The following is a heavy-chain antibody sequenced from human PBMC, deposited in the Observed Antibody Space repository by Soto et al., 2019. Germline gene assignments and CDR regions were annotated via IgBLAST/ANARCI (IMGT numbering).Heavy chain of an antibody. CDR3: AKTTDGWFSAFEI. J-gene: IGHJ3*02. D-gene: IGHD6-19*01. CDR2: ISGSGTTA. Sequence: EVQLLESGGGLVQPGGSLRLSCAASGFIFSSYAMSWVRQAPGKVLEWVSAISGSGTTAYYADSVKGRFTFSRDNSKKTMYLQMNSLRAEDTAVYYCAKTTDGWFSAFEIWGQGTMVTVSS. V-gene: IGHV3-23*01. CDR1: GFIFSSYA.